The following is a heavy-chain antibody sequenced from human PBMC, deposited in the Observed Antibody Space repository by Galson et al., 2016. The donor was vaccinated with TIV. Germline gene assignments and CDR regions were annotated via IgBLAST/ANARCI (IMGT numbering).Heavy chain of an antibody. CDR2: ISTNNGKT. CDR1: GYTFINYG. J-gene: IGHJ6*02. D-gene: IGHD3-10*01. V-gene: IGHV1-18*01. CDR3: ARDIMVRGVSHYYYGMDV. Sequence: SVKVSCKASGYTFINYGISWVRQAPGQGLEWMGWISTNNGKTNFAQKLQGRVSMTTDTSTSTAYMELRGLRSDDTALDYCARDIMVRGVSHYYYGMDVWGQGTTVTVSS.